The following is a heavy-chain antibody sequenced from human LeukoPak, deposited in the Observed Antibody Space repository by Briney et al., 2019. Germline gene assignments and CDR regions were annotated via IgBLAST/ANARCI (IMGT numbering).Heavy chain of an antibody. CDR3: GRVTGGRYCGNTSCYMRGWFDP. V-gene: IGHV1-69*13. CDR1: GGTFSSYA. CDR2: IIPIFGTA. Sequence: SVKLSCKASGGTFSSYAISWVRQAPGQGLEWMGGIIPIFGTANYAQKFQGRVTITADESTRTAYMELSSLRSDDTAVYYCGRVTGGRYCGNTSCYMRGWFDPWGQGTLVTVSS. J-gene: IGHJ5*02. D-gene: IGHD2-2*02.